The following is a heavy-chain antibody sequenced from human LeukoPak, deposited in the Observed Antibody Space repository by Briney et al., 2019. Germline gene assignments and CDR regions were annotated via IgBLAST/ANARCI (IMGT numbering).Heavy chain of an antibody. D-gene: IGHD1-20*01. CDR1: GFSLSTSGMC. Sequence: SGPTLVNPTQTLTLTCTFSGFSLSTSGMCVSWIRQPPGKALEWLARIDWDDDKYYSTSLKTRLTISNDTSKNQVVLTMTNMDPVDTATYYCARIRITGTTAIDWGQGTLVTVSS. V-gene: IGHV2-70*11. CDR3: ARIRITGTTAID. J-gene: IGHJ4*02. CDR2: IDWDDDK.